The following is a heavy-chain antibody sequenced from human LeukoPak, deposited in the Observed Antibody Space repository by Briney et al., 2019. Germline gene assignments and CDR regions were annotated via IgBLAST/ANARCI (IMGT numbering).Heavy chain of an antibody. CDR1: GGSFSGYY. J-gene: IGHJ4*02. D-gene: IGHD1-26*01. CDR3: AKDGSGSYYAPMYYFDY. Sequence: SETLSLTCAVYGGSFSGYYWSWIRQPPGKGLEWIGEINHSGSTNYNPSLKSRVTISLDTSKNQFSLKLSSVTAADTAVYYCAKDGSGSYYAPMYYFDYWGQGTLVTVSS. V-gene: IGHV4-34*01. CDR2: INHSGST.